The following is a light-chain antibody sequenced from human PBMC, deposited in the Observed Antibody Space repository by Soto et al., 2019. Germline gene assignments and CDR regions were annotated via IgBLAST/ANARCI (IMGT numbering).Light chain of an antibody. CDR3: SSYPSSSTRV. V-gene: IGLV2-14*03. CDR1: SSDVGAYDY. Sequence: QSALTQPASVSGSPGQSITISCTGTSSDVGAYDYVSWYQQHPDKAPKLMIYEVSNRPSGVSNRFSGSKSVNTATLTISGRQAEDEADYYCSSYPSSSTRVFGTGTKVTVL. CDR2: EVS. J-gene: IGLJ1*01.